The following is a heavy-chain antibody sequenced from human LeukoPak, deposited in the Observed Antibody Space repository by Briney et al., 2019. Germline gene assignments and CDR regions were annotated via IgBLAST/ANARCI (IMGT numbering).Heavy chain of an antibody. CDR2: INHSGST. J-gene: IGHJ4*02. CDR1: GGSFSGYY. Sequence: SETLSLTCAVYGGSFSGYYWSWIRQPPGKGLEWIGEINHSGSTNYNPSLKSRVTISVDTSKNQFSLKLSSVTAADTAVYYCARQRVVVAAIDYWGQGTLVTVSS. D-gene: IGHD2-15*01. CDR3: ARQRVVVAAIDY. V-gene: IGHV4-34*01.